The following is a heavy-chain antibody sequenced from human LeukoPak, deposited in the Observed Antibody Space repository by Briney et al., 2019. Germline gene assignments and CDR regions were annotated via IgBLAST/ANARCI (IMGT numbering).Heavy chain of an antibody. J-gene: IGHJ4*02. CDR3: ARDTDSWYFDY. V-gene: IGHV3-48*01. Sequence: QTGGSLRLSCAASGFTFSSYSMNWVRQAPGKGLEWVSYITGSISTIYYADSVKGRFTISRDNSKNTLYLQMNSLRAEDTAVYYCARDTDSWYFDYWGQGTLVTVSS. CDR2: ITGSISTI. D-gene: IGHD6-13*01. CDR1: GFTFSSYS.